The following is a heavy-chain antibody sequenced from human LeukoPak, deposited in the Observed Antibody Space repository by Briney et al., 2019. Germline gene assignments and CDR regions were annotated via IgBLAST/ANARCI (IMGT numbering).Heavy chain of an antibody. Sequence: GESLKISFKGSGYSFTSYWIGWVRQMPGKGLEWMGIIYPGDSDTRYSPSFQGQVTISADKSISTAYLQWSSLKASDTAMYYCARIPYVGAGRVNWFDPWGQGTLVTVSS. CDR1: GYSFTSYW. CDR2: IYPGDSDT. D-gene: IGHD3-10*01. V-gene: IGHV5-51*01. J-gene: IGHJ5*02. CDR3: ARIPYVGAGRVNWFDP.